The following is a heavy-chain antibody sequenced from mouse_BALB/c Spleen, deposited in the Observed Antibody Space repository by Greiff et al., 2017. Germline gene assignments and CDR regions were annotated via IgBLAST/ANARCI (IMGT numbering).Heavy chain of an antibody. D-gene: IGHD2-10*02. CDR2: INPSNGGT. CDR3: TREYGNYAMDY. Sequence: VQLVESGAELVKPGASVKLSCKASGYTFTSYYMYWVKQRPGQGLEWIGEINPSNGGTNFNEKFKSKATLTVDKSSSTAYMQLSSLTSEDSAVYYCTREYGNYAMDYWGQGTSVTVSS. CDR1: GYTFTSYY. V-gene: IGHV1S81*02. J-gene: IGHJ4*01.